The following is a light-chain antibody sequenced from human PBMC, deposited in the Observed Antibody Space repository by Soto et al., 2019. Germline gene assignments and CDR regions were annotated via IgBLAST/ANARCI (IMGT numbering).Light chain of an antibody. Sequence: EIVLTQSPATLSLSPGDRATLSCRASQSVGSYLGWYQQRPGQAPRLLIYDASNRATGIPARFSGSGSGTDYTLTISSLEPEDFAVYYCHQRSDWPSTFGGGTKVEIK. V-gene: IGKV3-11*01. J-gene: IGKJ4*01. CDR2: DAS. CDR3: HQRSDWPST. CDR1: QSVGSY.